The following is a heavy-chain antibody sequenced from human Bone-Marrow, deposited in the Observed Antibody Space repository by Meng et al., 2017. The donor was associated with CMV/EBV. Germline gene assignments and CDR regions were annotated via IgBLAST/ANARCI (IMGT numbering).Heavy chain of an antibody. CDR1: GGTFSSYT. D-gene: IGHD3-3*01. CDR2: IIPILGIA. Sequence: SVKVSCKASGGTFSSYTISWVRQAPGQGLEWMGRIIPILGIANYAQKFQGRVTITADKSTSTAYMELSSLRSEDTAVYYCASIPYYDFWSGYGNYYYGMDVWGQGTTVTFSS. J-gene: IGHJ6*01. V-gene: IGHV1-69*02. CDR3: ASIPYYDFWSGYGNYYYGMDV.